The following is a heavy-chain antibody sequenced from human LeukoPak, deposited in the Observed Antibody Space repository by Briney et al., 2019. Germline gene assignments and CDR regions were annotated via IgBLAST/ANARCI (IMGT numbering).Heavy chain of an antibody. CDR1: GFTFSSHA. CDR3: ARVRDNTTWFLYYFDY. CDR2: ISRNGDTT. V-gene: IGHV3-64*01. Sequence: GGSLRLSCAASGFTFSSHAMHWVRQAPGKGLEYVSTISRNGDTTFYANSVKGRFTISRDNSKNTLYLQMGSLRAEDMAVYYCARVRDNTTWFLYYFDYWGQGTLVTVSS. J-gene: IGHJ4*02. D-gene: IGHD6-13*01.